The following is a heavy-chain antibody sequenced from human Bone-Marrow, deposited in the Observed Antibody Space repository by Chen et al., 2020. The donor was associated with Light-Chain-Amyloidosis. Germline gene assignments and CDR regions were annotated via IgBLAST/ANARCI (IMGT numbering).Heavy chain of an antibody. D-gene: IGHD1-26*01. J-gene: IGHJ1*01. CDR3: TTGARFQH. CDR1: GYTFVNSG. V-gene: IGHV1-18*01. Sequence: QDQLVQSAAEVKTRGASVKVSCKASGYTFVNSGISWVRQAPGQGLDWRGWISPYTGKTYDLEGVQDRLPLTTDTSTSSAYMELRSLRSDDTAVYYCTTGARFQHWGQGPLVLVSS. CDR2: ISPYTGKT.